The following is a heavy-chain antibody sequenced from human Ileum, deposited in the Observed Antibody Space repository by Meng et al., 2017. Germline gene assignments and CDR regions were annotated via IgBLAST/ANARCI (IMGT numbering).Heavy chain of an antibody. V-gene: IGHV4-34*01. D-gene: IGHD1-26*01. CDR2: IDHRGGT. J-gene: IGHJ5*02. CDR1: GGSVSGYY. CDR3: ARRVGATPYAYNWLDP. Sequence: QGKRQRVGEGLLKPAGTRVLTGGVYGGSVSGYYWSWSRQPPGKGLEWIGEIDHRGGTNYNPARKNRVTISVDTSNNRFSLKLSSGKAADTALYFCARRVGATPYAYNWLDPWGQGTLVTVSS.